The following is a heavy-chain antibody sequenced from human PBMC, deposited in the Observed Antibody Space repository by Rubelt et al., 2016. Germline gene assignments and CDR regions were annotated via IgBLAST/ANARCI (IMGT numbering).Heavy chain of an antibody. V-gene: IGHV1-3*01. J-gene: IGHJ4*02. D-gene: IGHD4-17*01. Sequence: QVQLVQSGAEVKKPGASVKVSCKASGYTFTSSAMHWVRQAPGQRLEWMGWINAGNGNTKYSQKCQGRVTITRDTSSSTAYMELSSLRSEDTAVYYCARANHGDYEDYWGQGTLVTVSS. CDR2: INAGNGNT. CDR3: ARANHGDYEDY. CDR1: GYTFTSSA.